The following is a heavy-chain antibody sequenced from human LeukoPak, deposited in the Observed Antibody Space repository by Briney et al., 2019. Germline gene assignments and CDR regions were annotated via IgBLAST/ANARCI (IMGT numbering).Heavy chain of an antibody. CDR3: ARDPPKASGSYFIGGPDY. CDR2: IWYDASKK. D-gene: IGHD3-10*01. J-gene: IGHJ4*02. CDR1: GFSFSTYG. V-gene: IGHV3-33*01. Sequence: PGGSLRLSCAASGFSFSTYGFHWVRQAPGKGLEWVAMIWYDASKKYFADSVKGRFTISRDNSKNTLYLEMNSLSAEDSAVYYCARDPPKASGSYFIGGPDYWGQGTLVTVSS.